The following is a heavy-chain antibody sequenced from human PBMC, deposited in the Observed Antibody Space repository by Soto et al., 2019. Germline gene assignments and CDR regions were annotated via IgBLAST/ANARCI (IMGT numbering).Heavy chain of an antibody. CDR3: ARDRGSYALDY. CDR2: ISANNANT. V-gene: IGHV1-18*01. J-gene: IGHJ4*02. CDR1: GYTFTSYG. Sequence: QVQLVQSGAEVKKPGASVKVSCKSFGYTFTSYGISWVRQAPGQGLEWMGWISANNANTNYAQNLQGRVTTTTDTSTSTAYMERRSLRYDDTAVYYGARDRGSYALDYWGQGTLVTVSS. D-gene: IGHD1-26*01.